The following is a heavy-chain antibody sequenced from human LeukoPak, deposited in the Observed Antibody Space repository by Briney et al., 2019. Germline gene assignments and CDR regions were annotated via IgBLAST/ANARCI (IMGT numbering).Heavy chain of an antibody. CDR3: AKKESTVTTFFEN. CDR2: ISASAGST. J-gene: IGHJ4*02. CDR1: GVTFSSDD. Sequence: AGTLRLSCAASGVTFSSDDMSWVRQAPGKGLELVSDISASAGSTFYADSVKGRFTISRDNSKNTLYVQMNSLRAEDTAVYYCAKKESTVTTFFENWGQGTLVTVSS. D-gene: IGHD4-17*01. V-gene: IGHV3-23*01.